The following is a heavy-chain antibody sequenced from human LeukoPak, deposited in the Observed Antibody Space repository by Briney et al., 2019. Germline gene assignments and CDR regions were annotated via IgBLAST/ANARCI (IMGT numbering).Heavy chain of an antibody. CDR2: IKSDGSST. J-gene: IGHJ6*02. D-gene: IGHD3-10*01. CDR1: GFTFSSYW. CDR3: ARDGDPWFGESIGYYGMDV. V-gene: IGHV3-74*01. Sequence: PGGSLRLSCAASGFTFSSYWMHWVRQAPGKGLVWVSRIKSDGSSTSYADSVKGRFTISRDNAKNTLYLQMNSLRAEDTAVYYCARDGDPWFGESIGYYGMDVWGQGTTVTVSS.